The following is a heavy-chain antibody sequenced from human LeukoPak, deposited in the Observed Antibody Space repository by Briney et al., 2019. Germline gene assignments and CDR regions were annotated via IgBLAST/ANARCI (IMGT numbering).Heavy chain of an antibody. V-gene: IGHV4-59*01. CDR1: GGSISSYY. J-gene: IGHJ3*02. CDR3: ARSHHYYDSSGYYYDAFDI. Sequence: SETLSLTCTVSGGSISSYYWSWIRQPPGKGLEWIGYIYYSGSTNYNPSLKSRVTISVDTSKNQFSLKLSSVTAADTAVYYCARSHHYYDSSGYYYDAFDIWGQGTMVTVSS. CDR2: IYYSGST. D-gene: IGHD3-22*01.